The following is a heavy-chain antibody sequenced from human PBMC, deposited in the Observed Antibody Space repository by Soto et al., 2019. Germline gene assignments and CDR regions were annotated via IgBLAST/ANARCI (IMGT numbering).Heavy chain of an antibody. CDR1: GFTFNTYA. Sequence: PGGSLRLSCATSGFTFNTYAMHWVRQAPGKGLELVAIISYDGGNKYYADSVKGRFTISRDNPKNTVYLEMSSLRPEDTAVYYCARDLSRGITMIALEIHYWGQGTLVTVSS. V-gene: IGHV3-30-3*01. D-gene: IGHD3-22*01. J-gene: IGHJ4*02. CDR3: ARDLSRGITMIALEIHY. CDR2: ISYDGGNK.